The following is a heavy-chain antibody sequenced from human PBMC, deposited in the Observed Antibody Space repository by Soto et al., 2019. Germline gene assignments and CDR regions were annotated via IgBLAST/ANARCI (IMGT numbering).Heavy chain of an antibody. CDR2: VNPILSMS. CDR1: GDTFNFYS. V-gene: IGHV1-69*02. D-gene: IGHD3-10*01. CDR3: ACNYGSGYRAFDS. Sequence: QVQLVQSGAEVKSAGSSVKVSCKASGDTFNFYSINWVRQAPGLGLEWVGRVNPILSMSNYAQRFQGRVTMTADKPTGTAYMELRSLRSEDTAIYYCACNYGSGYRAFDSWGQGALVTVSS. J-gene: IGHJ4*02.